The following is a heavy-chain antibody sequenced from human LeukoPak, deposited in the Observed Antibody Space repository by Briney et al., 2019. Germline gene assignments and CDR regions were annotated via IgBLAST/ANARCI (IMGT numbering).Heavy chain of an antibody. Sequence: PGGSLRLSCAASGFTFSSYAMSWVRQAPGKGLEWVAVISYDGSNKYYADSVKGRFTISRDNSKNTLYLQMNSLRAEDTAVYYCAKNIADTVTLDYWGQGTLVTVSS. CDR1: GFTFSSYA. CDR2: ISYDGSNK. J-gene: IGHJ4*02. CDR3: AKNIADTVTLDY. D-gene: IGHD4-17*01. V-gene: IGHV3-30*18.